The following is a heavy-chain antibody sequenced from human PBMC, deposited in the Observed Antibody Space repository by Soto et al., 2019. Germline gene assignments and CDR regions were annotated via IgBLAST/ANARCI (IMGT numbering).Heavy chain of an antibody. Sequence: GGSLRLSCAASGFTFRSYAMNCVRQTQEKGLEWVSSISSTSTYTHYADSVKGRFTISRDNANNSLFLQMNSLRAEDTAIYYCARDLALAGNYWGQGALVTVSS. CDR1: GFTFRSYA. CDR2: ISSTSTYT. J-gene: IGHJ4*02. V-gene: IGHV3-21*01. CDR3: ARDLALAGNY. D-gene: IGHD6-19*01.